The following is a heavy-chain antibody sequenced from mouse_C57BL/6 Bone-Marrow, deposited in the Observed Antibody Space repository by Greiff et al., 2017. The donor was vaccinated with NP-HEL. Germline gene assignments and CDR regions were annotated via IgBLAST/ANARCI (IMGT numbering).Heavy chain of an antibody. CDR3: ARWGLYDYDDYFDY. J-gene: IGHJ2*01. CDR2: IHPNSGST. CDR1: GYTFTSYW. D-gene: IGHD2-4*01. V-gene: IGHV1-64*01. Sequence: QVQLQQPGAELVKPGASVKLSCKASGYTFTSYWMHWVKQRPGQGLEWIGMIHPNSGSTNYNEKFKSKATLTVDKSSSTAYMQLSSLTSEDSAVYYCARWGLYDYDDYFDYWGQGTTLTVSS.